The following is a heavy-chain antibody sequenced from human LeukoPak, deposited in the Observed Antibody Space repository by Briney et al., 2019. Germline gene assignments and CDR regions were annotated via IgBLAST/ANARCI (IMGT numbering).Heavy chain of an antibody. Sequence: GGSLRLSCAASGFTVSTNYMSWVRQAPGKGLEWVGRIKSKTDGGTTDYAAPVKGRFTISRDDSKNTLYLQMNSLKTEDTAVYYCTTDLVDTAMGYYFDYWGQGTLVTVSS. D-gene: IGHD5-18*01. CDR2: IKSKTDGGTT. CDR1: GFTVSTNY. J-gene: IGHJ4*02. CDR3: TTDLVDTAMGYYFDY. V-gene: IGHV3-15*01.